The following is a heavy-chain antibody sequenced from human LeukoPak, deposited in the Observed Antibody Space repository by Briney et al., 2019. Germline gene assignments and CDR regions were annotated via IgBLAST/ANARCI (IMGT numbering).Heavy chain of an antibody. J-gene: IGHJ6*03. CDR3: ARVLCLPPYYYYCMDV. CDR2: IYSSGST. Sequence: SETLSLTCTVSGGSISSLYWSWIRQPPGKGLEWIGYIYSSGSTNYNPSLKSRVTISVDTSKNQFSLKLSSVTAADTAVYYCARVLCLPPYYYYCMDVWGKGTTVTVSS. V-gene: IGHV4-59*01. CDR1: GGSISSLY. D-gene: IGHD5/OR15-5a*01.